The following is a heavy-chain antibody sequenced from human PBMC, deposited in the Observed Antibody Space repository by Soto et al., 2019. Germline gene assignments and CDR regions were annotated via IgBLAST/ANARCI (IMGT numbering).Heavy chain of an antibody. D-gene: IGHD2-2*01. Sequence: EVQLVESGGGLVKPGGSLRLSCAASGFTFSSYSMNWVREAPGKGLGWVSSISRSSSYIYYADSVKGRFTISTDNAKNSLYLQMNSLRAEDTAVYYCARDGGDIVVVPAALAAYFYYGMDVWGQGTTVTVSS. V-gene: IGHV3-21*01. CDR2: ISRSSSYI. J-gene: IGHJ6*02. CDR1: GFTFSSYS. CDR3: ARDGGDIVVVPAALAAYFYYGMDV.